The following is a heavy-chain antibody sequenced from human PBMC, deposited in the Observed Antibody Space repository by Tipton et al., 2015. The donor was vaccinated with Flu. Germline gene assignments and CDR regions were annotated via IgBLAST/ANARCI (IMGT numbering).Heavy chain of an antibody. V-gene: IGHV4-59*01. CDR2: IYYSGST. J-gene: IGHJ4*02. Sequence: GLVKPSETLSLSCTVSGVSISSYYWTWVRQPPGKGLEWIGYIYYSGSTKYNPSLRSRVTISVDTSKNQFSLKLSSVTAADTAMYYCARAPFGDYWVDYWGQGTLVTVSS. CDR3: ARAPFGDYWVDY. D-gene: IGHD4-17*01. CDR1: GVSISSYY.